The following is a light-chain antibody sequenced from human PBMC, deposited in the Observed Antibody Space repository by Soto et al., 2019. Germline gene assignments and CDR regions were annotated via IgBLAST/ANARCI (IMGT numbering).Light chain of an antibody. CDR1: QSVSSSN. CDR3: HQYGNSPQT. Sequence: DIVLTQSPGTLSLSPGERATLSCSASQSVSSSNLAWYQQKPAQAPRLLIYAASRRAPGIPERFSGSGSGTDFTLTINILEPDDFAVYYCHQYGNSPQTFGQGTKGDIK. CDR2: AAS. J-gene: IGKJ1*01. V-gene: IGKV3-20*01.